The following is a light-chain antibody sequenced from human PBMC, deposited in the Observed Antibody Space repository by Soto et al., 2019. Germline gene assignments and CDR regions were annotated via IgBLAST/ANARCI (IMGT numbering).Light chain of an antibody. J-gene: IGKJ1*01. CDR3: QQYNDWILT. Sequence: EVVMTQSPAALSVSPGDKVSLSCGANQTISNMLAWYQQEPGRAPRLLIYAASTRATGVSARFSDSGSGTEFTLTISSLQSEDFTVYYCQQYNDWILTFGQGTKVDI. CDR1: QTISNM. CDR2: AAS. V-gene: IGKV3-15*01.